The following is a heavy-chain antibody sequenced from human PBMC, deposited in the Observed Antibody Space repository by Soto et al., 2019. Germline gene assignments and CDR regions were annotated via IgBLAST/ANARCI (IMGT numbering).Heavy chain of an antibody. J-gene: IGHJ4*02. Sequence: PSETLSLTCTVSGGSISSYYWSRIRQPPGKGLEWIGYIYYSGSTNYNPSLKSRVTISVDTSKNQFSLKLSSVTAADTAVYYCARASYSSSWYDYWGQGTLVTVSS. V-gene: IGHV4-59*01. CDR3: ARASYSSSWYDY. D-gene: IGHD6-13*01. CDR1: GGSISSYY. CDR2: IYYSGST.